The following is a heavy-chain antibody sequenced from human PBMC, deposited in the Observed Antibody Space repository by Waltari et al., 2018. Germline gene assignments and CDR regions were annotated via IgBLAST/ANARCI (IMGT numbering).Heavy chain of an antibody. CDR3: ARGRDWNYGNNWFDP. V-gene: IGHV4-39*07. CDR1: GGSINSSSYY. Sequence: QLQLQESGPGLVKPSETLSLTCTVSGGSINSSSYYCGWIRQPPGKGLEWIGNIYYSGSTHYNPSLKSRVTISVDTSKSQFSLNLRSVTAADTAVYYCARGRDWNYGNNWFDPWGQGTLVTVSS. CDR2: IYYSGST. J-gene: IGHJ5*02. D-gene: IGHD1-7*01.